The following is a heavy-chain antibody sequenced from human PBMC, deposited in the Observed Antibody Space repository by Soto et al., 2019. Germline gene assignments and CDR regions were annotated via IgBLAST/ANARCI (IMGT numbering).Heavy chain of an antibody. Sequence: VSGPTLVNPTETLTLTCTVSGFSLSNARMGVSWIRQPPGKALEWLAHIFSNDEKSYSTSLKSRLTISKDTSKSQVVLTMTNMDPVDTATYYCARTRRYFDWLPPYYFDYWGQGTLVTVSS. J-gene: IGHJ4*02. V-gene: IGHV2-26*01. CDR1: GFSLSNARMG. CDR3: ARTRRYFDWLPPYYFDY. D-gene: IGHD3-9*01. CDR2: IFSNDEK.